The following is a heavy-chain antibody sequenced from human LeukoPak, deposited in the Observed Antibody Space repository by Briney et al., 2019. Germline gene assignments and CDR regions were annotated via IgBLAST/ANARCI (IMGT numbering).Heavy chain of an antibody. V-gene: IGHV4-34*01. CDR1: GGSFSGYY. D-gene: IGHD3-10*01. CDR2: INHSGST. J-gene: IGHJ4*02. CDR3: ARAYYYGSGSPTTAFDY. Sequence: PSETLSLTCAVYGGSFSGYYWSWIRQPPGKGLEWIGEINHSGSTNYNPSLESRVTISVDTSKNQFSLKLSSVTAADTAVYYCARAYYYGSGSPTTAFDYWGQGTLVTVSS.